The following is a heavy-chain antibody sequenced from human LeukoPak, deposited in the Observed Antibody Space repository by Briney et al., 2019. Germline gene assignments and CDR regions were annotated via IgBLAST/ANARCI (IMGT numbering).Heavy chain of an antibody. CDR3: ARAGDIVVVVAATRGGGSFDY. Sequence: QSSETLSLTCTVSGGSISSYYWSWIRQPPGKGLEWIGYIYYSGSTNYNPSLKSRVTISVDTSKNQFSLKLSSVTAADTAVYYCARAGDIVVVVAATRGGGSFDYWGQGTLVAVSS. D-gene: IGHD2-15*01. V-gene: IGHV4-59*12. CDR1: GGSISSYY. J-gene: IGHJ4*02. CDR2: IYYSGST.